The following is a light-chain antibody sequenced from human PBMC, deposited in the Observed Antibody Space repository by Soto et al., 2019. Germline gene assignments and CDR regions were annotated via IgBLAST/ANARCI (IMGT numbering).Light chain of an antibody. J-gene: IGLJ1*01. V-gene: IGLV2-14*01. CDR1: SEDVCGYNY. CDR3: SSYTSSNTLV. CDR2: EVT. Sequence: QSVLTQPASVSGSPGQSITMSCSGTSEDVCGYNYVSWYQHHPGKAPKLLIYEVTNRPSGLSDRFSGSKSGNTASLTISGLEAEDEAYYYCSSYTSSNTLVFGTGTKLTVL.